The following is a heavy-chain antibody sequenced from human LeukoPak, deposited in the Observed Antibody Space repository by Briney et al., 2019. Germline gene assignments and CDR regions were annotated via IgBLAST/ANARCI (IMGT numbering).Heavy chain of an antibody. V-gene: IGHV4-39*07. J-gene: IGHJ5*02. Sequence: SETLSLTCTVSGGSISSSSYYWGWIRQPPGKGLEWIGSIYYSGSTYYNPSLKSRVTISVDRSKNQFSLKLSSVTAADTAVYYCARSGGYCSSTSCYRGGNWFDPWGQGTLVTVSS. CDR1: GGSISSSSYY. D-gene: IGHD2-2*02. CDR2: IYYSGST. CDR3: ARSGGYCSSTSCYRGGNWFDP.